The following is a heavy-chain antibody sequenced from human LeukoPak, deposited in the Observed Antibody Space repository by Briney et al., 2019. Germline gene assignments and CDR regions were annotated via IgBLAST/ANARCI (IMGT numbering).Heavy chain of an antibody. CDR1: GFTFSSYS. Sequence: PGGSLRLSCVASGFTFSSYSMNWVRQAPGKGLEWVSYISSSNSTIYYADSVKGRFTISRDNAKNSLYLQMNSLRDEDTAVYYCARDLQRGGFWGYGIDVWGQGTTVTVSS. D-gene: IGHD4-11*01. J-gene: IGHJ6*02. V-gene: IGHV3-48*02. CDR2: ISSSNSTI. CDR3: ARDLQRGGFWGYGIDV.